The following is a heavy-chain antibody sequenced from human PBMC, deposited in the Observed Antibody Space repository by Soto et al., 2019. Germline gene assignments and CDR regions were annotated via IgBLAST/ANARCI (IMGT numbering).Heavy chain of an antibody. Sequence: GGSLRLSCAASGFTYINYAMSWVRQAPGKGLEWVSTIGTSGGTYYPDSVRGRFTISRDNSRNTLYLQMNSLRPEDTAVYYCAKRAPYYFDSWGQGTQVTVSS. CDR3: AKRAPYYFDS. CDR1: GFTYINYA. CDR2: IGTSGGT. V-gene: IGHV3-23*01. J-gene: IGHJ4*02.